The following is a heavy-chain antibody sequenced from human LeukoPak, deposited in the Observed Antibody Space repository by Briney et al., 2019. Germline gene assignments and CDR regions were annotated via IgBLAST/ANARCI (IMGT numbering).Heavy chain of an antibody. Sequence: PGGSLRLSCAASGFAFSGYWMHWVRQPPGKALVWASRITGDGSSTTYADSVKGRFTISRDNAKNTLYLQMISLRAEDTAVYYCARDTGWYFDLWGRGTLVTVSS. J-gene: IGHJ2*01. CDR2: ITGDGSST. CDR3: ARDTGWYFDL. V-gene: IGHV3-74*01. D-gene: IGHD4-17*01. CDR1: GFAFSGYW.